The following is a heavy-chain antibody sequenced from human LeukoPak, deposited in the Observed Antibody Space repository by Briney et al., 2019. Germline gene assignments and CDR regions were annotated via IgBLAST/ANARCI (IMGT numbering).Heavy chain of an antibody. V-gene: IGHV1-3*01. CDR1: GYTFTSYG. D-gene: IGHD3-9*01. CDR3: ARGGETGYYGYFDY. Sequence: ASLKVSCTASGYTFTSYGMHWVRQAPGQRLECMGCINAANGNKKYSQKFKGRVTITRDTSASTAYMELSSLRSEDTAVYYCARGGETGYYGYFDYWGQGTLVTVSS. CDR2: INAANGNK. J-gene: IGHJ4*02.